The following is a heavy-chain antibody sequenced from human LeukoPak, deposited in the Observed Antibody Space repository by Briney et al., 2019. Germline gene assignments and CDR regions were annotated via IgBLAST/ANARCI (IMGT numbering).Heavy chain of an antibody. J-gene: IGHJ4*02. CDR1: GGSISSYY. CDR2: IYHSGST. CDR3: ARELRYSSADSCYSCDY. V-gene: IGHV4-59*12. Sequence: SETLSLTCTVSGGSISSYYWSWIRQPPGKGLEWIGEIYHSGSTNYNPSLKSRVTISVDTSKNQFSLKMSSVTAADTAFYYCARELRYSSADSCYSCDYWGRGSLVTVSS. D-gene: IGHD2-15*01.